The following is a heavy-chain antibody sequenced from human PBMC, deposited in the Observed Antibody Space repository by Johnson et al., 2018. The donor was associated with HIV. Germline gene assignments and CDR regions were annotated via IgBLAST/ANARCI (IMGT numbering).Heavy chain of an antibody. V-gene: IGHV3-9*01. Sequence: VQLVESGGGLVQPGRSLRLSCAASGFIFDDYAMHWVRQAPGKGLEWVSGISWNSGLIDFADSVQGRFTISRDNAKKFLYLEMNSLRAEDTAVYYCARSVNAGRPFDIWGQGTLVTVSS. CDR1: GFIFDDYA. J-gene: IGHJ3*02. CDR3: ARSVNAGRPFDI. CDR2: ISWNSGLI. D-gene: IGHD2-8*01.